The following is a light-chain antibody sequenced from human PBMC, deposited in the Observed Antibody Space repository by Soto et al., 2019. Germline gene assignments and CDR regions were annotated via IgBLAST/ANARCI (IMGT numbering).Light chain of an antibody. J-gene: IGKJ2*01. CDR2: GAS. V-gene: IGKV3-20*01. CDR3: QQYGSSPLFT. CDR1: QSISSNY. Sequence: EIVLTQSPGTLSLSPGERATLSCRASQSISSNYLAWLQQKPGQPPRLLIYGASSRATGIPDGFSGSGSGTDFTLTISRLEPEDFAVYYCQQYGSSPLFTFGQGTKLEIK.